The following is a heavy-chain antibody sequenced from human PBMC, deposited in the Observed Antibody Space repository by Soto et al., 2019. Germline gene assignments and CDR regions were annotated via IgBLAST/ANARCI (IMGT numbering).Heavy chain of an antibody. CDR2: IVVGSGNT. CDR1: GFTFTSSA. D-gene: IGHD6-13*01. CDR3: AAAPPGGSSSFCYYYGMDV. Sequence: SEKVSCKASGFTFTSSAVQWVRQARGQRLEWIGWIVVGSGNTNYAQKFQERVTITRDMSTSKAYMELSRLRSEDTALYYCAAAPPGGSSSFCYYYGMDVWGQGTTVTVSS. J-gene: IGHJ6*02. V-gene: IGHV1-58*01.